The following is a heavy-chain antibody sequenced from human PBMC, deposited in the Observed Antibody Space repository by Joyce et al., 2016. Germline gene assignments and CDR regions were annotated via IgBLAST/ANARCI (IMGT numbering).Heavy chain of an antibody. Sequence: EVQLVESGGGLVQPGGSLRLSCAASGFTLRNYWMAWIRQGPGKGLQWVAKIKYDGSEKFYVDSVKGRFTISRENAKNSVYLQMDSLRAEDTAVYYCAREASGYDFGRDWGQGTLVTVSP. J-gene: IGHJ1*01. CDR3: AREASGYDFGRD. CDR1: GFTLRNYW. V-gene: IGHV3-7*03. D-gene: IGHD5-12*01. CDR2: IKYDGSEK.